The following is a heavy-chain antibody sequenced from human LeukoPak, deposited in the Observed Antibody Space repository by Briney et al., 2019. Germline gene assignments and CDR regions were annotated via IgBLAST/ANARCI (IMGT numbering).Heavy chain of an antibody. Sequence: ASVKVSCKASGFTFSTSTIHWVRQPRGQRLEWIGWIVVGSDNTNYAQKFQERVTVTRDLSTSTAYVELSSLRSEDTAVYYCVADARPPGTYTYYYYYGMDVWGQGTTVTVSS. D-gene: IGHD3-10*01. CDR2: IVVGSDNT. J-gene: IGHJ6*02. CDR1: GFTFSTST. CDR3: VADARPPGTYTYYYYYGMDV. V-gene: IGHV1-58*02.